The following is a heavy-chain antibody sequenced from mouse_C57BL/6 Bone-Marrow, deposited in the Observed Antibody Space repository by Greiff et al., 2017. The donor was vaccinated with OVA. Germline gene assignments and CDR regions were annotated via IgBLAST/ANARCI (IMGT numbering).Heavy chain of an antibody. CDR2: ISSGGSYT. Sequence: EVHLVESGGDLVKPGGSLKLSCAASGFTFSSYGMSWVRQTPDKRLEWVATISSGGSYTYYPDSVKGRFTISRYNAKNTLYLRMCSLKSSDTAMYYCARHYYGSSYYWGQGTTLTVSS. D-gene: IGHD1-1*01. CDR3: ARHYYGSSYY. CDR1: GFTFSSYG. V-gene: IGHV5-6*01. J-gene: IGHJ2*01.